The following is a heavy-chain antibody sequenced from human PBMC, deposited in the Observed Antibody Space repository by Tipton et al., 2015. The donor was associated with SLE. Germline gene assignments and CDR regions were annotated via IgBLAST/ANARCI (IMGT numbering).Heavy chain of an antibody. V-gene: IGHV4-59*01. D-gene: IGHD3/OR15-3a*01. Sequence: TLSLTCTVSGGSIFSSYWSWIRQPPGKGLEWIGCIYFSGSTNYNPSLRSRVTMSVDSSNSQFSLKLSSVTAADTAVYYCARGGGDFGLKNWGQGTLVTVSS. CDR1: GGSIFSSY. CDR2: IYFSGST. J-gene: IGHJ4*02. CDR3: ARGGGDFGLKN.